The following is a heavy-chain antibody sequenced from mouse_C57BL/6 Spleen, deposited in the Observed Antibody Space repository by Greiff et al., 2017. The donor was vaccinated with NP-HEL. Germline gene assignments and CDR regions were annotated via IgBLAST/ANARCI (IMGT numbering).Heavy chain of an antibody. V-gene: IGHV1-19*01. CDR2: INPYNGGT. Sequence: VQLQQSGPVLVKPGASVKMSCKASGYTFTDYYMNWVKQSHGKSLEWIGVINPYNGGTSYNQKFKGKATLTVDKSSSTAYMELNSLTSEDSAVYYCARSIEVVDWYFDVWGTGTTVTVSS. CDR1: GYTFTDYY. CDR3: ARSIEVVDWYFDV. J-gene: IGHJ1*03. D-gene: IGHD1-1*01.